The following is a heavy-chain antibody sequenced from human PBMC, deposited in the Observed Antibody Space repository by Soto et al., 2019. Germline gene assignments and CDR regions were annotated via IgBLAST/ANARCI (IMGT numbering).Heavy chain of an antibody. CDR2: IYYSGST. CDR3: ARQDTAMAMFDY. V-gene: IGHV4-59*08. CDR1: GGSISSYY. D-gene: IGHD5-18*01. Sequence: PSETLSLTCTVSGGSISSYYWSWIRQPPGKGLEWIGYIYYSGSTNYNPSLKSRVTISVDTSKNQFSLKLSSVTAADTAVYYCARQDTAMAMFDYWGQGTLVTVSP. J-gene: IGHJ4*02.